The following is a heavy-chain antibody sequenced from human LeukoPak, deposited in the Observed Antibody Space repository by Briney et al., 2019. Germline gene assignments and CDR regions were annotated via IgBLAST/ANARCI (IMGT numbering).Heavy chain of an antibody. CDR3: AQSVVVPAAMGWWFDP. Sequence: GASVKVSCKASGYTFNSYYMHWVRQAPGQGLEWMGILNPSDGSTKYAQKFQGRVTMTRDTSTSTVYMELSSLRSDDTAVYYCAQSVVVPAAMGWWFDPWGQGTLVTVSS. CDR2: LNPSDGST. J-gene: IGHJ5*02. D-gene: IGHD2-2*01. V-gene: IGHV1-46*02. CDR1: GYTFNSYY.